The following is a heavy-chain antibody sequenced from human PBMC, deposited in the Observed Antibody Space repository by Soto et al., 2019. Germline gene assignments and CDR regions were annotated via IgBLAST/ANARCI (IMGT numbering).Heavy chain of an antibody. D-gene: IGHD6-13*01. CDR3: AKDGARYSSSWYGGYYYMDV. CDR1: GFTFSSYC. Sequence: GGSLRLSCAASGFTFSSYCMHWVRQAPGKGLEWVAVISYDGSNKYYADSVKGRFTISRDNSKNTLYLQMNSLRAEDTAVYYCAKDGARYSSSWYGGYYYMDVWGKGTTVTVSS. CDR2: ISYDGSNK. J-gene: IGHJ6*03. V-gene: IGHV3-30*18.